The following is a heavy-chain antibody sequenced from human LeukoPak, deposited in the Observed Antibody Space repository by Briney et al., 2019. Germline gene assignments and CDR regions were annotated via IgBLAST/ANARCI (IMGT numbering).Heavy chain of an antibody. V-gene: IGHV3-30-3*02. J-gene: IGHJ4*02. CDR3: AKSLDYGDYDVHYFDY. CDR1: GXXXXNYX. D-gene: IGHD4-17*01. CDR2: XSYDGSNK. Sequence: GXXXXNYXXHWVRQAPGKGLEXXAVXSYDGSNKYYVDSVKGRFTISRDNSKKTLYLQMNSLRAEDTAVYYCAKSLDYGDYDVHYFDYWGQGTLVTVSS.